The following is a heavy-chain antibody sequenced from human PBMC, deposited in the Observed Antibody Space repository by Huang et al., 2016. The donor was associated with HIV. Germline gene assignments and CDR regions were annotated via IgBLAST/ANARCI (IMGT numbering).Heavy chain of an antibody. CDR3: ARERMMSWLDDHDAFDI. V-gene: IGHV4-34*01. J-gene: IGHJ3*02. Sequence: QVQLQQWGAGLLTPSETLSLTCAVFGGSFSGYYWRWIRQSPGKGLAWIGESNHRGSTNYNPSLKSRLTISVDTSKNQCSLKLSSVTAADTAVYYWARERMMSWLDDHDAFDIWGQGTMVTVSS. CDR2: SNHRGST. CDR1: GGSFSGYY. D-gene: IGHD1-1*01.